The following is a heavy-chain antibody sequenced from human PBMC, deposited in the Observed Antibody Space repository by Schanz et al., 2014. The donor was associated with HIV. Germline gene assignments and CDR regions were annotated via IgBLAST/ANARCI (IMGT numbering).Heavy chain of an antibody. CDR1: GYTFAKYF. CDR3: ARGLKDSSSSEAFHI. J-gene: IGHJ3*02. CDR2: IIPVSGTA. D-gene: IGHD6-6*01. Sequence: QVQLVQSGTEVKKPGASMNVSCKASGYTFAKYFLIHWVRQAPGQGLEWMGGIIPVSGTASYAQMFQGRVTITADESTSTAYMELSSLRSDDAAMYYCARGLKDSSSSEAFHIWGQGTMVTVSS. V-gene: IGHV1-69*01.